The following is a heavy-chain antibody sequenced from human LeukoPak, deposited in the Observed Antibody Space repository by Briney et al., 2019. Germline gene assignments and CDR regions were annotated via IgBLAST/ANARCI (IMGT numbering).Heavy chain of an antibody. D-gene: IGHD5-18*01. J-gene: IGHJ3*01. CDR1: GFTFSRYG. Sequence: PGRSLRLSCAASGFTFSRYGMHWVRQAPGKGLAGVAVIWYDGSNNYYADSVKGGFTIYRDNSKNTLYLQMNRLRTEDTAVYYCARDNLDYSLSDAFDVWGQGTMVSVSS. V-gene: IGHV3-33*01. CDR2: IWYDGSNN. CDR3: ARDNLDYSLSDAFDV.